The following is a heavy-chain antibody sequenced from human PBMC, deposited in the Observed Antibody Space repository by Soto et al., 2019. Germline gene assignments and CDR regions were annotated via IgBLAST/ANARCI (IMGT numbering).Heavy chain of an antibody. J-gene: IGHJ6*02. CDR1: GYSFTSYW. Sequence: PGESLKISCKGSGYSFTSYWIGWVRQMPGKGLEWMGIIYPGDSDTRYSPSFQGQVTISADKSISTAYLQWSSLKASDTAMYYCARGDSYGYYYYGMDVWGQGTTVTVSS. V-gene: IGHV5-51*01. CDR3: ARGDSYGYYYYGMDV. CDR2: IYPGDSDT. D-gene: IGHD5-18*01.